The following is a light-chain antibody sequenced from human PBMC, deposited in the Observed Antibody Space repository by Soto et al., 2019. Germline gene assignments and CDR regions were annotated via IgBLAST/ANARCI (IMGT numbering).Light chain of an antibody. CDR3: QSYDSSNLAV. J-gene: IGLJ7*01. V-gene: IGLV6-57*02. CDR1: SGSIASNY. Sequence: FMLTQPHSVSESPGKTVTISCTGSSGSIASNYVQWYQQRPGSAPTTVIYEDNQRPSGVPDRFSGSIDSSSNSASLTISGLKTEDEADYYCQSYDSSNLAVFGGGTQLTVL. CDR2: EDN.